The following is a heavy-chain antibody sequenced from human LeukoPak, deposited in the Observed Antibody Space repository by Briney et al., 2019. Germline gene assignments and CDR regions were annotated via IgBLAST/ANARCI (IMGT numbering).Heavy chain of an antibody. J-gene: IGHJ4*02. Sequence: PGASLRLFCAASGFTFSKNGMSWVRQAPGKGLEWVSTVNDNGANTHYAAPVKGRFTISRDNSRNTLLLEMNSLRADDTALYYCTKGDGGYYPIDNWGQGTLVIVSS. CDR1: GFTFSKNG. CDR3: TKGDGGYYPIDN. CDR2: VNDNGANT. D-gene: IGHD1-26*01. V-gene: IGHV3-23*01.